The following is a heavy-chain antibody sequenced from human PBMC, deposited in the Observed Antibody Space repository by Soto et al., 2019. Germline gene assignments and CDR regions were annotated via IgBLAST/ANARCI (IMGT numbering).Heavy chain of an antibody. J-gene: IGHJ4*02. CDR2: ITHSGST. CDR1: GGSFIDYY. Sequence: SETLSLTCAVYGGSFIDYYWGWVRQPPGGGLEWIGEITHSGSTSYSPSLKSRVTISLDTSKTQFSLRLTSVTAADTAVYFCARVRLPLTATTYYFDYWGQGTLVTVSS. D-gene: IGHD6-25*01. V-gene: IGHV4-34*01. CDR3: ARVRLPLTATTYYFDY.